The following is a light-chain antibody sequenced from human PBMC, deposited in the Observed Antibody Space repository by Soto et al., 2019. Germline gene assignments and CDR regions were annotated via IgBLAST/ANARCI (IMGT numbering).Light chain of an antibody. V-gene: IGLV2-14*01. CDR2: DVS. CDR3: SSYTSSSTLGV. J-gene: IGLJ1*01. CDR1: RTDVGGYDY. Sequence: QSVLAQPASVSGSPGQSIAISCTGVRTDVGGYDYVSWYQQHPGKAPKLMIYDVSNRPSGVSNRFSGSKSGNTASLTISGLQAEDEADYYCSSYTSSSTLGVFGTGTKVTVL.